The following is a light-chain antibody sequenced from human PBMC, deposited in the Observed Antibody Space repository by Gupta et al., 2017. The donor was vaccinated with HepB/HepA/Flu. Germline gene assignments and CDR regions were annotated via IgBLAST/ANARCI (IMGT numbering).Light chain of an antibody. J-gene: IGLJ1*01. CDR2: VNSDGSH. CDR1: SGHSSYA. CDR3: QTWGSGIGYA. Sequence: HLVLTQSPSASPSLGASVTLTCTLSSGHSSYAIAWHQQQPEKGPRYLMKVNSDGSHTKGDGIPDRFSGSSSGAERYLTISSLQSEDEADYYCQTWGSGIGYAFGTGTKVTVL. V-gene: IGLV4-69*01.